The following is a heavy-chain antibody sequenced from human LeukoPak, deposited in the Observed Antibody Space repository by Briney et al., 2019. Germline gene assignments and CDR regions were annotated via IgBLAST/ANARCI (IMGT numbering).Heavy chain of an antibody. Sequence: GGSLRLSCAASGFTFSSYGMHWVRQAPGKGLEWVAFIRYDGSNKYYADSVKGRFTISRDNSKNTLYLQMNSLRAEDTAVYYCAKEGDGQALAYFDYWGQGTLVTVSS. V-gene: IGHV3-30*02. CDR2: IRYDGSNK. CDR3: AKEGDGQALAYFDY. D-gene: IGHD3-16*01. J-gene: IGHJ4*02. CDR1: GFTFSSYG.